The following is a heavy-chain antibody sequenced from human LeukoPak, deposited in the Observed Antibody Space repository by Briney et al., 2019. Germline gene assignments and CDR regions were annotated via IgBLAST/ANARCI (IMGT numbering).Heavy chain of an antibody. D-gene: IGHD3-3*01. V-gene: IGHV3-23*01. CDR1: GFAFTNYV. J-gene: IGHJ6*03. CDR3: ARGPNSDFWSGYSHYMDV. Sequence: PGGSLRLSCAASGFAFTNYVITWVRQPPGKGLEWVSGISGSGGSTYYAASVRGRFTISRDSSKNTVFLQMSSLRAEDTVAYYCARGPNSDFWSGYSHYMDVWGKGTTVTVSS. CDR2: ISGSGGST.